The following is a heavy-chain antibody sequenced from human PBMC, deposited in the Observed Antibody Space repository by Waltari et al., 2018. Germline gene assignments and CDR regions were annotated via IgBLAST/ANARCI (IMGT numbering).Heavy chain of an antibody. Sequence: QVQLQESGPGLVKPSETLSLTCAVSGYSISSGYYWGWIRQPPGKGLEWIGSIYHSGSTYYNPSLKSRVTISVDTSKNQFSLKLSSVTAADTAVYYCARLPGDYVISAFDIWGQGTMVTVSS. V-gene: IGHV4-38-2*01. CDR2: IYHSGST. D-gene: IGHD4-17*01. J-gene: IGHJ3*02. CDR3: ARLPGDYVISAFDI. CDR1: GYSISSGYY.